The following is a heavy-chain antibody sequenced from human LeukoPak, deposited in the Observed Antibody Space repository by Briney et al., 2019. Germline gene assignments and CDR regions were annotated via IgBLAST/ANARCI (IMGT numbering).Heavy chain of an antibody. V-gene: IGHV4-38-2*02. CDR2: IYRNGST. D-gene: IGHD5-24*01. CDR1: GYSISSGYF. Sequence: SETLSLTCTVSGYSISSGYFWGWIRQPPGKGLEWFGSIYRNGSTYYNPSLKSRVTISVDTSKNHFSLKLSSVAATDTAVYYCARVGDSREGYNLHDWGQGTLVTVSS. J-gene: IGHJ4*02. CDR3: ARVGDSREGYNLHD.